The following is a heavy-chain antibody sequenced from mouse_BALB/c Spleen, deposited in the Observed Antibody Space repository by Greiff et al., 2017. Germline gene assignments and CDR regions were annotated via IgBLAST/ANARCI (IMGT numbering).Heavy chain of an antibody. CDR3: ARSLIHYYGYGFAY. CDR1: GYTFTDYN. J-gene: IGHJ3*01. V-gene: IGHV1-18*01. CDR2: INPNNGGT. D-gene: IGHD1-2*01. Sequence: VQLQQSGPELVKPGASVKIPCKASGYTFTDYNMDWVKQSHGKSLEWIGDINPNNGGTIYNQKFKGKATLTVDKSSSTAYMELRSLTSEDTAVYYCARSLIHYYGYGFAYWGQGTLVTVSA.